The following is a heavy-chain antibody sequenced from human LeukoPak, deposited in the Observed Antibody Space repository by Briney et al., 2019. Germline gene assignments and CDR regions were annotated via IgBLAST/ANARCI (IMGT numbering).Heavy chain of an antibody. D-gene: IGHD1-26*01. J-gene: IGHJ5*01. CDR1: GYTFTGYY. V-gene: IGHV1-2*02. CDR2: VNPNSGDT. CDR3: ARASGSYWWFDS. Sequence: ASVTVSCKASGYTFTGYYMHWVRQAPGQGLEWMGCVNPNSGDTNYARKFQGSVTMTRDTSISTVYMELSRLRSDDTAVYYCARASGSYWWFDSWGQGTLVTVSS.